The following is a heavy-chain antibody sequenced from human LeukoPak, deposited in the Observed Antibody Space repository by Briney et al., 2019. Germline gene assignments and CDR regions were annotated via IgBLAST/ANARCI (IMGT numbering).Heavy chain of an antibody. CDR1: GFTFSSYG. V-gene: IGHV3-30*18. Sequence: GGSLRLSCAASGFTFSSYGMHWVRQAPGKGLEWVAVISYDGSNKYYADSVKGRFTISRDNSKNTLYLQMNSLRAEDTAVYYCAKDRTRSGYYNDIDYWGQGTLVTVSS. J-gene: IGHJ4*02. CDR3: AKDRTRSGYYNDIDY. D-gene: IGHD3-22*01. CDR2: ISYDGSNK.